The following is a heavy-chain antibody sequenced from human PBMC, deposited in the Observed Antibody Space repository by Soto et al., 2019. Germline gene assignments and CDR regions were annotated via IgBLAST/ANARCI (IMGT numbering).Heavy chain of an antibody. Sequence: QLTLNESGPTQVKPRQTLTLTCTFSGFSLTTSGVGVGWIRQSPGKAPEWLALIYWDDDKRYSPSLKSRLTITKDTSKNQVVLTMADLDPADTATYYCAPRVLRTVFGLVTTTAIYFDFWGQGTPVAVSS. V-gene: IGHV2-5*02. CDR3: APRVLRTVFGLVTTTAIYFDF. D-gene: IGHD3-3*01. J-gene: IGHJ4*02. CDR2: IYWDDDK. CDR1: GFSLTTSGVG.